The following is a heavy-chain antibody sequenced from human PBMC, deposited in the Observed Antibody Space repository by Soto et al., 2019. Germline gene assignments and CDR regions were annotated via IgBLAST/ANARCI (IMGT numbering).Heavy chain of an antibody. CDR2: ISSNGGST. Sequence: EVQLVESGGGLVQPGGSLRLSCAASGFTFSSYAMHWVRQAPGKGLEYMSAISSNGGSTHYANSVKGRSTISRDNSKNTLYLQMGSLRAEDMAVYYCARLNPIAAAFDYWGQGTLVTVSS. V-gene: IGHV3-64*01. CDR1: GFTFSSYA. CDR3: ARLNPIAAAFDY. J-gene: IGHJ4*02. D-gene: IGHD6-13*01.